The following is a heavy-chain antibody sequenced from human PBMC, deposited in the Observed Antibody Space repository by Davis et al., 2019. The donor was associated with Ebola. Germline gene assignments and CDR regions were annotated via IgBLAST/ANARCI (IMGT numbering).Heavy chain of an antibody. CDR3: AREGGELTYFGLFDY. V-gene: IGHV1-58*02. D-gene: IGHD3-16*01. CDR1: GFAFTSSA. CDR2: IVVGSGNT. Sequence: SVKVSCKASGFAFTSSAMQWVRQARGQRLEWIGWIVVGSGNTNYAQKFQGRVTITADKSTSTAYMELSSLRSEDTAVYYCAREGGELTYFGLFDYWGQGTLVTVSS. J-gene: IGHJ4*02.